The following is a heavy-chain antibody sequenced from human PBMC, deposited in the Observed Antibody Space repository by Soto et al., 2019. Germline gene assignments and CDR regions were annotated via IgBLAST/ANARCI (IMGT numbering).Heavy chain of an antibody. CDR3: AKEGNYDTHAFDI. Sequence: QVQLVESGGGVVQPGRSLRLSCAASGFTFSSYGMPWVRQAPGKGLEWVAVISYDGSNKYYANSVKGRFTVSRDKSKNTLYLQMNSLRAEDIAVYYCAKEGNYDTHAFDIWGQWTMFTVSS. CDR1: GFTFSSYG. V-gene: IGHV3-30*18. CDR2: ISYDGSNK. D-gene: IGHD3-22*01. J-gene: IGHJ3*02.